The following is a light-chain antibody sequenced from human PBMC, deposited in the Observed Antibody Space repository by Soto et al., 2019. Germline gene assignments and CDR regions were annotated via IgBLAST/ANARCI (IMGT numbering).Light chain of an antibody. CDR2: DVS. J-gene: IGKJ4*01. CDR3: QQYDSYPLT. CDR1: QSINNL. Sequence: DFKMSLSPSTLSAYVGDRVTITCRASQSINNLLAWYQQKPGKAPKFLIYDVSTLESGVPSRFSGSGSGTEFTLTISSLQPEDFATYYCQQYDSYPLTFGGRSMVDVK. V-gene: IGKV1-5*01.